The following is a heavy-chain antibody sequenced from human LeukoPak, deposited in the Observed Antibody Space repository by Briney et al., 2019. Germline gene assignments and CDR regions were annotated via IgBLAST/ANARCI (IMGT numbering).Heavy chain of an antibody. J-gene: IGHJ4*02. D-gene: IGHD3-10*01. CDR3: AKKSDSLMLRGGDC. CDR1: EFSVSSNY. Sequence: GGSLRLSCAASEFSVSSNYMTWVRQAPGKGLECVSIIYSGGTTYYADSVRGRFTISRDNSKNTLYLQMDRLRVEDTAVYYCAKKSDSLMLRGGDCWGQGTLVTVSS. CDR2: IYSGGTT. V-gene: IGHV3-66*01.